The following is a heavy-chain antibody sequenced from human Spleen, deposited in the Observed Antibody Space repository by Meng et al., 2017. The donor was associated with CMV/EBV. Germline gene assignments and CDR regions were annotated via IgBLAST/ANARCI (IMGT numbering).Heavy chain of an antibody. D-gene: IGHD3-22*01. Sequence: ASVKVSCKASGYTFTGYYMHWVRQAPGQGLEWMGWINPNSGGTNYAQKFQGRVTMTRDTSISTAYVELSRLRSDDTAVYYCARQDSSGYYYNWFDPWGQGTLVTVSS. V-gene: IGHV1-2*02. CDR2: INPNSGGT. CDR3: ARQDSSGYYYNWFDP. J-gene: IGHJ5*02. CDR1: GYTFTGYY.